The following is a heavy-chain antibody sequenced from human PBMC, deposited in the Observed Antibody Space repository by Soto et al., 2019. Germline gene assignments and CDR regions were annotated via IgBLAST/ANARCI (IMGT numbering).Heavy chain of an antibody. V-gene: IGHV3-74*03. J-gene: IGHJ4*02. CDR3: ARNPSVTMVRGVICYFDY. D-gene: IGHD3-10*01. Sequence: GSLRLSCAASGFTFSSHWMHWVRQDPRKGLVWVARIKSDGSSTAYAFFVKGRFTIYRVNAKITLYLQMNSLIAEDTAVYYCARNPSVTMVRGVICYFDYWGQGTLVTVSS. CDR1: GFTFSSHW. CDR2: IKSDGSST.